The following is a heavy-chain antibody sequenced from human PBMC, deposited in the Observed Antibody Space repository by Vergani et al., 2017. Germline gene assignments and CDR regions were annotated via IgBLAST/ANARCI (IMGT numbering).Heavy chain of an antibody. J-gene: IGHJ4*02. CDR3: ARDRGLLWFGELAH. Sequence: VQLVESGGGVVQPGRSLRLSCAASGFTFSSYWMSWVRQAPGKGLEWVANIKQDGSEKYYVDSVKGRFTISRDNAKNSLYLQMNSLRAEDTAVYYCARDRGLLWFGELAHWGQGTLVTVSS. V-gene: IGHV3-7*01. CDR2: IKQDGSEK. CDR1: GFTFSSYW. D-gene: IGHD3-10*01.